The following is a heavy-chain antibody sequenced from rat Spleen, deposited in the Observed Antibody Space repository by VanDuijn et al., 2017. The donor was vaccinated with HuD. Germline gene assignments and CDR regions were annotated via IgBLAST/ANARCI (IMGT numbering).Heavy chain of an antibody. J-gene: IGHJ4*01. CDR1: RFTFSNYD. CDR3: TTDRTGALMDA. Sequence: EVQLVESDGGLVQPGRSMKLSCAASRFTFSNYDMAWVRQAPKKGLEWVAYISYDGGTTYYRDSVKGRFTISRDNAKSTLYLQMDSLRSEDTATYYCTTDRTGALMDAWGQGASVTVSS. CDR2: ISYDGGTT. V-gene: IGHV5-20*01. D-gene: IGHD5-1*01.